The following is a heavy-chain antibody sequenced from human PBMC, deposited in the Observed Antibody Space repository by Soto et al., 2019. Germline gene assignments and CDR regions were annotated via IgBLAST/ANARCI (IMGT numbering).Heavy chain of an antibody. CDR3: AKGSYRPHDY. CDR1: GFTFDDYG. V-gene: IGHV3-23*01. Sequence: PRGSLRLSCAASGFTFDDYGMSWVRQAPGKGLEWVSAISGSGDTTYYANSVKGRFTISRDNSKNTLYLQMNSLRAEDTAVYYCAKGSYRPHDYWGQGTLVTVSS. CDR2: ISGSGDTT. J-gene: IGHJ4*02. D-gene: IGHD1-26*01.